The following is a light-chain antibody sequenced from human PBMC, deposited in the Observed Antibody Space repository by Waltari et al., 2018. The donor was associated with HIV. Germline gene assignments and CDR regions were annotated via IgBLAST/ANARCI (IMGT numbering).Light chain of an antibody. J-gene: IGLJ2*01. CDR3: TSYAGSDNLV. Sequence: QSALTQPPSAPGSPGQSVPISCTATSTDVGDNDYVSWYQQHPGKAPKVMIYEVSKRPSGVPDRFSGSKAGNTAFLTVSGLQAEDEAHYFCTSYAGSDNLVFGGGTKLTV. CDR2: EVS. V-gene: IGLV2-8*01. CDR1: STDVGDNDY.